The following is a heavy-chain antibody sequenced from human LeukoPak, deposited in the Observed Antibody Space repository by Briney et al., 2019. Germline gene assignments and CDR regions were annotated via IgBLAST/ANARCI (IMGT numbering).Heavy chain of an antibody. V-gene: IGHV1-24*01. CDR1: GYTLTELS. Sequence: ASVKVSCKVSGYTLTELSMHWVRQAPGKGLEWMGGFDPEDGETIYAQKFQGRVTMTEDTSTDTAYMELSSLRSEDTAVYYCATLPRYCSGGSCYYFDYGGRGTLVTVSS. J-gene: IGHJ4*02. D-gene: IGHD2-15*01. CDR3: ATLPRYCSGGSCYYFDY. CDR2: FDPEDGET.